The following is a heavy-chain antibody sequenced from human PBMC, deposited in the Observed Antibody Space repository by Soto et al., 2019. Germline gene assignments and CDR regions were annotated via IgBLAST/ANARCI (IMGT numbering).Heavy chain of an antibody. J-gene: IGHJ4*02. CDR2: MNPNSGNT. V-gene: IGHV1-8*01. CDR3: ARTLHGDNVDY. Sequence: QVQLVQSGAEVKKPGASVKVSCKASGYTFTSYDINWVRQATGQGLEWMGWMNPNSGNTGYAHKFQGRAPMTRHTSMSTAYVELSSMRPEGTAVDYCARTLHGDNVDYWGEGTLVTVSS. D-gene: IGHD4-17*01. CDR1: GYTFTSYD.